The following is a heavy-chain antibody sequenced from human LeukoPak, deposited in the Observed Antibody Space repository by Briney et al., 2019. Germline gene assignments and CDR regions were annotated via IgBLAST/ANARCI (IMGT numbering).Heavy chain of an antibody. V-gene: IGHV3-21*01. CDR3: ASWLRWQSYCYYGMDV. Sequence: PGGSLRLSCAASGFTFSSYGMNWVRQAPGKGLEWVSSISSSSSYIYYADSVKGRFTISRDNAKNSLYLQMNSLRAEDTAVYYCASWLRWQSYCYYGMDVWGQGTTVTVSS. CDR1: GFTFSSYG. D-gene: IGHD5-24*01. J-gene: IGHJ6*02. CDR2: ISSSSSYI.